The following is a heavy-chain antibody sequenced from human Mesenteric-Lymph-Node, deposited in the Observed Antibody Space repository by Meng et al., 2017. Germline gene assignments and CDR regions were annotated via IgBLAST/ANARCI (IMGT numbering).Heavy chain of an antibody. J-gene: IGHJ5*02. CDR3: ASTLYSSGEFDP. CDR1: GFTFSSYA. V-gene: IGHV3-30*04. D-gene: IGHD6-19*01. CDR2: ISYDGSNK. Sequence: VRLGGSGGGVVQPGRSLRLSCAASGFTFSSYAMHWVRQAPGKGLEWVAVISYDGSNKYYADSVKGRFTISRDNSKNTLYLQMNSLRAEDTAVYYCASTLYSSGEFDPWGQGTLVTVSS.